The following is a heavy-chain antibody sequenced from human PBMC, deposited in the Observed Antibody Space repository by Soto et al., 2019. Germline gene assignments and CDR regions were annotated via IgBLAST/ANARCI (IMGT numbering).Heavy chain of an antibody. CDR2: IYYSGST. D-gene: IGHD2-2*01. Sequence: LSLTCTVSGGSISSYYWSWIRQPPGKGLEWIGYIYYSGSTNYNPSLQSRVTISVDTSKNQFSLKLSSVTAADTAVYYCAREVTTSWSPELGIFRSHYMDVWATGTTVTVSS. J-gene: IGHJ6*03. CDR1: GGSISSYY. CDR3: AREVTTSWSPELGIFRSHYMDV. V-gene: IGHV4-59*01.